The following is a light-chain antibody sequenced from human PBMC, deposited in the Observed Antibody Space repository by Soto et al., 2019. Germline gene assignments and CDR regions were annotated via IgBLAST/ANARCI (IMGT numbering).Light chain of an antibody. V-gene: IGLV1-40*01. J-gene: IGLJ2*01. CDR1: SSNIGAGYD. CDR2: GNS. CDR3: QSYDSSLSVV. Sequence: QSVLTQPPSVSGAPGQRVTISCTGSSSNIGAGYDVHWYQQLPGTAPKLLIYGNSNRPSGVPDRFSGSKSGTSASLAITGLHAEDAAVYYCQSYDSSLSVVFGGGTKLTVL.